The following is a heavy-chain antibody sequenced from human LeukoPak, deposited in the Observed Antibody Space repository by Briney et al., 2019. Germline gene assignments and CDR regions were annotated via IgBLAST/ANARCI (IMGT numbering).Heavy chain of an antibody. CDR2: IYTSGST. CDR3: ARVKGYCTNGVCYSPGGDY. J-gene: IGHJ4*02. CDR1: GGSISSGSYY. Sequence: PSQTLSLNCTASGGSISSGSYYWSWIRQPAGQVLEWIGRIYTSGSTNYNPSLKSRVTISVDTSKNQFSVKLSSVTAADTAVYYCARVKGYCTNGVCYSPGGDYWGQGTLVTVSS. V-gene: IGHV4-61*02. D-gene: IGHD2-8*01.